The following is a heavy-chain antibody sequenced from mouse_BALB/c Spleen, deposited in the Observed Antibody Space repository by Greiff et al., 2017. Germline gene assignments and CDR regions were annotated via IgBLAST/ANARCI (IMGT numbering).Heavy chain of an antibody. D-gene: IGHD2-13*01. CDR3: ARVYYGDAMDY. Sequence: DVQLQESGPGLVKPSQSLSLTCTVTGYSITSDYAWNWIRQFPGNKLEWMGYISYSGSTSYNPSLKSRISITRDTSKNQFFLQLNSVTTEDTATYYCARVYYGDAMDYWGQGTSVTVSS. V-gene: IGHV3-2*02. J-gene: IGHJ4*01. CDR1: GYSITSDYA. CDR2: ISYSGST.